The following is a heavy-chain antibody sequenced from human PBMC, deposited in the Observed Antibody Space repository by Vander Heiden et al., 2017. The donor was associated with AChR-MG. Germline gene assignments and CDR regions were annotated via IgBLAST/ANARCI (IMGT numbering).Heavy chain of an antibody. CDR3: ARVGDYYGSGSVYYSYNGMDV. D-gene: IGHD3-10*01. Sequence: EVQLVESPGGLVQPGGSLRLSCAASGFTFSSYEMNGVRQAPGKGLEWVSYISSSGSTIYYADSVKGRFTISRDNAKNSLYLQMNSLRAEDTAVYFCARVGDYYGSGSVYYSYNGMDVWGQGTTVTVSS. J-gene: IGHJ6*02. V-gene: IGHV3-48*03. CDR2: ISSSGSTI. CDR1: GFTFSSYE.